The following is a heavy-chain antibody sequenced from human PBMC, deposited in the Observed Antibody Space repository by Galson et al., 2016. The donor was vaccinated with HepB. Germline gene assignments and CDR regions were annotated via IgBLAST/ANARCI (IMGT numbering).Heavy chain of an antibody. V-gene: IGHV3-21*01. CDR3: ARDRGIQLWSRDGFDY. CDR1: GFTFSTYA. J-gene: IGHJ4*02. CDR2: ISSSSSYI. D-gene: IGHD5-18*01. Sequence: SLRLSCAASGFTFSTYAMSWVRQAPGKGLEWVSSISSSSSYIYYGDSLKGRFTISRDNAKNSLYLQMNSLRAEDTAVYYCARDRGIQLWSRDGFDYWGQGTLVTVSS.